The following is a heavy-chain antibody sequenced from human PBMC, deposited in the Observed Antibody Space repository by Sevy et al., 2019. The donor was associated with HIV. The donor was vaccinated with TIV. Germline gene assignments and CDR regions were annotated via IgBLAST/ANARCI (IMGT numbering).Heavy chain of an antibody. J-gene: IGHJ4*02. Sequence: GGSLRLSCAASGFTFSSYAMSWFRQAPGKGLAWVSAISGRGGSTYYADSVKGRFTISRDNSKNTLYLQMNSLRAEDTAVYYCAKGASSSWHLDYWGQGTLVTVSS. D-gene: IGHD6-13*01. CDR2: ISGRGGST. CDR3: AKGASSSWHLDY. V-gene: IGHV3-23*01. CDR1: GFTFSSYA.